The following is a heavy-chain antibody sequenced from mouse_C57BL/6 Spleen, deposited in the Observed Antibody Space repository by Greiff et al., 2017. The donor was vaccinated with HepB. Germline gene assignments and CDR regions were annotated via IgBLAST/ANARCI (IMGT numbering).Heavy chain of an antibody. V-gene: IGHV1-81*01. CDR2: IYPRSGNT. CDR1: GYTFTSYG. CDR3: AKYYYGSNYDAMDY. D-gene: IGHD1-1*01. Sequence: VQLQEPGAELARPGASVKLSCKASGYTFTSYGISWVKQRTGQGLEWIGEIYPRSGNTYYNEKFKGKATLTADKSSSTAYMELRSLTSEDSAVYFCAKYYYGSNYDAMDYWGQGTSVTVSS. J-gene: IGHJ4*01.